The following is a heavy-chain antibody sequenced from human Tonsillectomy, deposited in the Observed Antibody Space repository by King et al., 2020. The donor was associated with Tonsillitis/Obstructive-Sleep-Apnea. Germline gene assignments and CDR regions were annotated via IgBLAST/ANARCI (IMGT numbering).Heavy chain of an antibody. Sequence: VQLVESGGGLIQPGGSLRLSCAASGFTFSSNYMSWVRQAPGKGLEWVSVIYSGGSTYYAYSLKGRFTISRDNSKNTLYLQMNSLRAEDTAVYYCARGGGYCSSTSCPGAFDIWGQGTMVTVSS. J-gene: IGHJ3*02. CDR2: IYSGGST. D-gene: IGHD2-2*01. V-gene: IGHV3-53*01. CDR1: GFTFSSNY. CDR3: ARGGGYCSSTSCPGAFDI.